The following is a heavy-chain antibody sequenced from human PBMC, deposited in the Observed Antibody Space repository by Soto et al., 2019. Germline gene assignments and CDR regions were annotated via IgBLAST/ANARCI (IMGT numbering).Heavy chain of an antibody. CDR2: IYYSGST. CDR3: ARARLLWFGEPQGGPPYYFDY. Sequence: PSETLSLTCTVSGGSISSSSYYWGWIRQPPGKGLEWFGSIYYSGSTYYNPSLKSRVTISVDTSKNQFSLKLSSVTAADTAVYYCARARLLWFGEPQGGPPYYFDYWGQGTLVTVSS. CDR1: GGSISSSSYY. D-gene: IGHD3-10*01. V-gene: IGHV4-39*01. J-gene: IGHJ4*02.